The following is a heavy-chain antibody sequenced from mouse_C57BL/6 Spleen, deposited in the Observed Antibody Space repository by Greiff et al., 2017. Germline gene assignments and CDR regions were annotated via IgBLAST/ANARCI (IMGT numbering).Heavy chain of an antibody. CDR1: GHTFTSYW. J-gene: IGHJ2*01. V-gene: IGHV1-55*01. CDR2: IYPGSGST. Sequence: QVQLQQPGAELVKPGASVKMSCKASGHTFTSYWITWVKQRPGQGLEWIGDIYPGSGSTNYNEKFKCKATLTVDTSTRTAYMQLSSLTSEDSAVYSCARDPYYGSSGGYWGQGTTVTVSS. CDR3: ARDPYYGSSGGY. D-gene: IGHD1-1*01.